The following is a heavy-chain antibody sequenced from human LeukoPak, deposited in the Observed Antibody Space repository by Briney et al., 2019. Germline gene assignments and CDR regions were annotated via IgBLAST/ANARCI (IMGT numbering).Heavy chain of an antibody. J-gene: IGHJ4*02. D-gene: IGHD5-24*01. CDR1: GGTFSSYA. Sequence: SVKVSCKASGGTFSSYAISWVRQAPGQGLEWMGGIIPIFGTANYAQKFQGRVTITTDESTSTAYMELSSLRSEDTAVYYCARGWLQSLKLDYWGQGTLVAVSS. V-gene: IGHV1-69*05. CDR3: ARGWLQSLKLDY. CDR2: IIPIFGTA.